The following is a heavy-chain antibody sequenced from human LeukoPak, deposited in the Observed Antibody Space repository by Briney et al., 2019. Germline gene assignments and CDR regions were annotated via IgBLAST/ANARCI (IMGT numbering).Heavy chain of an antibody. J-gene: IGHJ3*02. CDR3: ARDFLNAIDI. V-gene: IGHV3-21*01. D-gene: IGHD2/OR15-2a*01. CDR1: GFSFSGYS. CDR2: ISSSSTYI. Sequence: GGSLRLSCAASGFSFSGYSVNWVRQAPGKGLEWVSSISSSSTYIYYADSVKGRFIISRDNAKNSLYLQMNSLRAEDTAVFYCARDFLNAIDIWGQGTMVTVSS.